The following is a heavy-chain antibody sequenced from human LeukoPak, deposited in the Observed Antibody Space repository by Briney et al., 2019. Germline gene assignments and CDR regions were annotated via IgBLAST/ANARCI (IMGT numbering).Heavy chain of an antibody. CDR2: INPSGGST. CDR1: GYTFTSYY. V-gene: IGHV1-46*01. CDR3: AREIDPMVRGREGAFDI. Sequence: EAPVTVSFKASGYTFTSYYMHWVRQAPGQGLEWVGIINPSGGSTSYAQKFQGRVTMTMDTSTSSVYMELSSLRSEDTAVYYCAREIDPMVRGREGAFDIWGQGTMVTVSS. D-gene: IGHD3-10*01. J-gene: IGHJ3*02.